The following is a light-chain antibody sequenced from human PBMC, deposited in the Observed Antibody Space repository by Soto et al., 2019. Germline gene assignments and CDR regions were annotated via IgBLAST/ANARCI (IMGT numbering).Light chain of an antibody. CDR1: QNISGY. CDR2: DAS. V-gene: IGKV1-5*01. Sequence: DIQMTQSPSTLSASVGDRDTIACRASQNISGYLAWYQRKPGKAPKLPIYDASNLETGVPSRFSGSGSGAEFTLTINSLQPDDFATYYCQQYSAYPLTFGGGTKVDIK. J-gene: IGKJ4*01. CDR3: QQYSAYPLT.